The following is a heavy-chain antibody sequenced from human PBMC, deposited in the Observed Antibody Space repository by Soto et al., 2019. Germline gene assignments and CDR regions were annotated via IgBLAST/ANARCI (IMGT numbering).Heavy chain of an antibody. CDR1: GDSISTVDYF. J-gene: IGHJ5*01. V-gene: IGHV4-30-4*01. CDR3: ARGRYCLTGRCFPNWFDS. D-gene: IGHD2-15*01. Sequence: SETLSLSCSVSGDSISTVDYFWAWIRQPPGQALEYIGYIYKSTTTYYNPSFESRVAISLDTSKSQFSLNVTSVTAADTAVYFCARGRYCLTGRCFPNWFDSWGQGTLVTVSS. CDR2: IYKSTTT.